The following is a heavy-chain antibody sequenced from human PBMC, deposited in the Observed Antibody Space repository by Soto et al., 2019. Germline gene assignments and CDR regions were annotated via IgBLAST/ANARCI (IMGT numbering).Heavy chain of an antibody. CDR3: GRLFGARQLGNWFDP. Sequence: QVQLVQSGAEVKKPGASVKVSCKASGYTFTSYGISWVRQAPGQGIEWMGWISAYNGNTNYAQKFQGRVTLTTDTSTSTAYMELRSLRSDDTSVYYCGRLFGARQLGNWFDPWGQGPLVTLSS. J-gene: IGHJ5*02. V-gene: IGHV1-18*01. CDR1: GYTFTSYG. CDR2: ISAYNGNT. D-gene: IGHD1-1*01.